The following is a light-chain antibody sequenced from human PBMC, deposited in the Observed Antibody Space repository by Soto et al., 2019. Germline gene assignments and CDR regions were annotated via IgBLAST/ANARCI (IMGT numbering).Light chain of an antibody. CDR2: DAS. CDR3: QQRTDKPPWT. CDR1: QSIGLA. J-gene: IGKJ1*01. Sequence: EIVLTQSPATLSLSPGERATLSCRASQSIGLAIAWYQHKPGQAPRLLIFDASQRATGIPARFRGSGSGTDFTLSLSSLEPEDFAVYYCQQRTDKPPWTFGHGTKVESK. V-gene: IGKV3-11*01.